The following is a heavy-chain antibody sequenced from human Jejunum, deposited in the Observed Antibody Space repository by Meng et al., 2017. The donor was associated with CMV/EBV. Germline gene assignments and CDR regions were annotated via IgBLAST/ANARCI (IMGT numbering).Heavy chain of an antibody. CDR3: ARVGYSYAYDY. CDR1: GFSFSSYW. V-gene: IGHV3-74*01. CDR2: ISSDGSST. D-gene: IGHD5-18*01. J-gene: IGHJ4*02. Sequence: AASGFSFSSYWLPWVRQAPGKGLVWVSSISSDGSSTSYADSVKGRFTISRDNAKNTLHLQMNSLRAEDTAVYYCARVGYSYAYDYWGQGTLVTVSS.